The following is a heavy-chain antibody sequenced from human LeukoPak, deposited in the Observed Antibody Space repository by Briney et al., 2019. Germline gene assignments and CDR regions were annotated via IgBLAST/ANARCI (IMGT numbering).Heavy chain of an antibody. CDR3: ARGPYDFWSGYSSYFDY. J-gene: IGHJ4*02. D-gene: IGHD3-3*01. Sequence: SETLSLTCTVSGGSISSGGYYWSWIRQPPGKGLEWIGHIYHSGSTYYNPSLKSRVTISVDRSKNQFSLKLSSVTAADTAVYYCARGPYDFWSGYSSYFDYWGQGTLVTVSS. CDR2: IYHSGST. V-gene: IGHV4-30-2*01. CDR1: GGSISSGGYY.